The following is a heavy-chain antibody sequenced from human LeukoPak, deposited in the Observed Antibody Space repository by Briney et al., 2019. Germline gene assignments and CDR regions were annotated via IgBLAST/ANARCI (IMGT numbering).Heavy chain of an antibody. V-gene: IGHV4-59*01. Sequence: SETLSLTCTVSGGSISSYYWSWIRQPPGKGLEWIGYIYYSGSTNYNPSLKSRVTISVDTSKNQFSLKLSSVTAADTAVYYCARDLRGGSGSYDAFDIWGQGTMVTVSS. CDR1: GGSISSYY. CDR2: IYYSGST. D-gene: IGHD3-10*01. J-gene: IGHJ3*02. CDR3: ARDLRGGSGSYDAFDI.